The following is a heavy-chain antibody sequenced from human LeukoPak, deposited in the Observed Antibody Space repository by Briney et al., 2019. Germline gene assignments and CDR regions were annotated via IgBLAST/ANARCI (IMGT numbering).Heavy chain of an antibody. J-gene: IGHJ4*02. D-gene: IGHD2-21*02. Sequence: GGSLRLSCAASGFTFSSYGMHWVRQAPGKGLEWVAFIRYDGSNKYYADSVKGRFTISRDNSKNTLYLQMNSLRAEDTAVYYCAKDLGYCGGDCYSFIDYWGQGTLVTVSS. CDR2: IRYDGSNK. CDR1: GFTFSSYG. CDR3: AKDLGYCGGDCYSFIDY. V-gene: IGHV3-30*02.